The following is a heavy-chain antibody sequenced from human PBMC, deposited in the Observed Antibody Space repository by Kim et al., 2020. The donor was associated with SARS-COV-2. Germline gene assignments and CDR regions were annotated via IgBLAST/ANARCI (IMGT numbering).Heavy chain of an antibody. Sequence: YNPSLKSRVTISVDTSKNQFSLKLSSVTAADTAVYYCARDWRAGSGPFDYWGQGTLVTVSS. CDR3: ARDWRAGSGPFDY. J-gene: IGHJ4*02. D-gene: IGHD6-19*01. V-gene: IGHV4-59*01.